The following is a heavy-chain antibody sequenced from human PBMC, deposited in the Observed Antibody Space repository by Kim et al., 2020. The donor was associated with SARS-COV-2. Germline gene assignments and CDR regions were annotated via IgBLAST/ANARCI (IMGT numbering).Heavy chain of an antibody. J-gene: IGHJ6*01. Sequence: GGSLRLSCAASGFTFSDYWMSWVRQAPGKGLEWVANINKDGSEKYYVDSVKGRFTISRDNARKSLDLQMNSLRAEDTAVYYCARVHHPPGHYYGIDGWG. CDR1: GFTFSDYW. CDR3: ARVHHPPGHYYGIDG. CDR2: INKDGSEK. V-gene: IGHV3-7*01.